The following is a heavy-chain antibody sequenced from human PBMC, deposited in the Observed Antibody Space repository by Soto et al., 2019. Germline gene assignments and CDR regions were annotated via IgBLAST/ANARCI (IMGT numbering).Heavy chain of an antibody. J-gene: IGHJ5*02. D-gene: IGHD3-9*01. CDR1: GYSFTNYW. CDR2: IYPGDSDT. V-gene: IGHV5-51*01. Sequence: GESLKISCNVSGYSFTNYWIGWVRHMPGKGLEWMGIIYPGDSDTRYSPSFQGQVTISADKSISTAYLQWSRLKASDTAIYYCATSPLRYFDWFDPWGQGTLVTVSS. CDR3: ATSPLRYFDWFDP.